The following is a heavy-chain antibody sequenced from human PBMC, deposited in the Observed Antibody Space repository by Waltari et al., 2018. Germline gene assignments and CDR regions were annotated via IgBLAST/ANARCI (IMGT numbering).Heavy chain of an antibody. V-gene: IGHV4-59*11. CDR1: GGSISSHY. D-gene: IGHD3-10*01. Sequence: QVQLQESGPGLVKPSETLSLTCTVSGGSISSHYWSWIRQPPGKGLEWIGYIYYSGSTNYNPSRKSRVTISVDTSKNQFSLKLSSVTAADTAVYYCARGNGSGKNWFDPWGQGTLVTVSS. CDR3: ARGNGSGKNWFDP. J-gene: IGHJ5*02. CDR2: IYYSGST.